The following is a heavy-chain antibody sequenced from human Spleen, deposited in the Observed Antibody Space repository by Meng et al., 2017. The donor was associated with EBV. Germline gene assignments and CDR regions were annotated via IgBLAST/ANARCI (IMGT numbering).Heavy chain of an antibody. D-gene: IGHD4-23*01. Sequence: QLVQSGSEVKKPEAYVMVSCKASGYTFTNYDINWVRQATGQGLEWMGWMNPNSGNTGSAQKFQGRVTITRNTSISTAYMELSSLKSEDTAVYYCSTYGGTDFDYWGLGTLVTVSS. V-gene: IGHV1-8*01. CDR2: MNPNSGNT. CDR3: STYGGTDFDY. CDR1: GYTFTNYD. J-gene: IGHJ4*02.